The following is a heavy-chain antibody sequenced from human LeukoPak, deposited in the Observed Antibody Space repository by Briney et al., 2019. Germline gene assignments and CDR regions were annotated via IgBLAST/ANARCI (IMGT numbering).Heavy chain of an antibody. V-gene: IGHV1-2*02. CDR1: GYTFAGYY. CDR3: ARAHMTTVTPGDY. Sequence: GASVKVSCKASGYTFAGYYIHWVRQAPGQGLEWMGWINPNSGVTNYAQKFQGRVTLTRDTPISTAYMEVSRLTSDDTAVYYCARAHMTTVTPGDYWGQGTLVTVSS. D-gene: IGHD4-11*01. CDR2: INPNSGVT. J-gene: IGHJ4*02.